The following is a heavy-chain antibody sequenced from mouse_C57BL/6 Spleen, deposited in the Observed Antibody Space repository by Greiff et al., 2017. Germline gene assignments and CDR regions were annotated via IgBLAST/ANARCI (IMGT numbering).Heavy chain of an antibody. CDR1: GFTFSDYG. Sequence: EVQRVESGGGLVKPGGSLKLSCAASGFTFSDYGMHWVRQAPEKGLEWVAYISSGSSTIYYADTVKGRFTISRDNAKNTLFLQMTSLRSEDTAMYYCARGIYDGYLGYWYFDVWGTGTTVTVSS. J-gene: IGHJ1*03. D-gene: IGHD2-3*01. CDR3: ARGIYDGYLGYWYFDV. V-gene: IGHV5-17*01. CDR2: ISSGSSTI.